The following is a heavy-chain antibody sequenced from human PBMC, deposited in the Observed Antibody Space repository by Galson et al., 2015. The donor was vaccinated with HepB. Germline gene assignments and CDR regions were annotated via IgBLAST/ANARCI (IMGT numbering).Heavy chain of an antibody. CDR1: GYTFTSYY. CDR3: AREGRDYTKEGNYGMDV. V-gene: IGHV1-46*03. D-gene: IGHD4-11*01. Sequence: SVKVSCKASGYTFTSYYMHWVRQAPGQGLEWMGIINPIGGSTSYAQKFQGRVTMTRDTSTSTVYMELSSLGSEDTAVYYCAREGRDYTKEGNYGMDVWGQGTTVTVSS. J-gene: IGHJ6*02. CDR2: INPIGGST.